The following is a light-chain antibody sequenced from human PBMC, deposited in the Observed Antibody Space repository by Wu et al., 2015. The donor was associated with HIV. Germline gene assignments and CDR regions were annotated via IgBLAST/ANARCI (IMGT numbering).Light chain of an antibody. CDR2: GAS. Sequence: EIVLTQSPGTLSLSPGETATLSCRASQSLTSTFVAWYQQKPGQAPRLLVYGASSRATGIPDRFRGGGSGTDFTLTITRLEPEDVAVYHCQHYGNSPTWTFGQGTKVGTQT. CDR3: QHYGNSPTWT. CDR1: QSLTSTF. V-gene: IGKV3-20*01. J-gene: IGKJ1*01.